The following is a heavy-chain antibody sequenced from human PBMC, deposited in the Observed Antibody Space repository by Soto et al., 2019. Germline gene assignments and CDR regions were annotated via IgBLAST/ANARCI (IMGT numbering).Heavy chain of an antibody. D-gene: IGHD1-26*01. V-gene: IGHV3-15*01. J-gene: IGHJ4*02. CDR2: IKSKTDGVTT. CDR1: GFTFSNAW. Sequence: GGSLRLSCAASGFTFSNAWMSWVRQAPGKGLEWVGRIKSKTDGVTTDYAAPVKGRFTISRDDSNNTLDLQMDNMRTEDPAAYSCATPSATYIHYWGQGTLVTVSS. CDR3: ATPSATYIHY.